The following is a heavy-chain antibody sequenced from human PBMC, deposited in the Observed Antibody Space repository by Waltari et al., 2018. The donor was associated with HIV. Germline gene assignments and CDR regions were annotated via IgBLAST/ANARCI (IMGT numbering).Heavy chain of an antibody. CDR3: ARNGDYAPAY. D-gene: IGHD4-17*01. V-gene: IGHV1-69*01. J-gene: IGHJ4*02. CDR2: ITPIFKTT. Sequence: QVQLVQSGAEVKKPGSSVKVSCRASGDTFRTYTISWVRQAPGQGLEWMGGITPIFKTTKYAQKFQGRVTLTADESTRTTYMGLTSLRSDDTAMYYCARNGDYAPAYWGQGT. CDR1: GDTFRTYT.